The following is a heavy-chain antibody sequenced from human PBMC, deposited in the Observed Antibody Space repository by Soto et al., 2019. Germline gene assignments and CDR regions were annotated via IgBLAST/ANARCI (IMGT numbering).Heavy chain of an antibody. CDR2: ISSSGSTI. J-gene: IGHJ6*02. CDR3: AGRYYYYYGMDV. CDR1: GFTFSSYE. Sequence: EVQLVESGGGLVQPGGSLRLSCAASGFTFSSYEMNRVRQAPGKGLEWVSYISSSGSTIYYADSVKGRFTISRDNAKNSLYLQMNSLRAEDTAVYYCAGRYYYYYGMDVWGQGTTVTVSS. V-gene: IGHV3-48*03.